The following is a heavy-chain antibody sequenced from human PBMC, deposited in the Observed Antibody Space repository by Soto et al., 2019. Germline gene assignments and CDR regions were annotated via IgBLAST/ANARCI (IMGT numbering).Heavy chain of an antibody. CDR3: ARVERGTATTVVDAFDI. CDR1: GGFVSSGNYY. J-gene: IGHJ3*02. CDR2: MSHSGGT. Sequence: QVQLQQWGAGLLKPSETLSLTCAVYGGFVSSGNYYWSWIRQPPGKGLEWIGEMSHSGGTHFNPSLTCRVTIQVDTSKNQFSLKMSSVTAADTALYYCARVERGTATTVVDAFDIWGPGTMVTVSS. V-gene: IGHV4-34*01. D-gene: IGHD1-1*01.